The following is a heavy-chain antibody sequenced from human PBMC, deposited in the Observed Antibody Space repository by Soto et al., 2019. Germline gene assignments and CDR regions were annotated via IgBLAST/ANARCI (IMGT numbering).Heavy chain of an antibody. V-gene: IGHV3-21*01. CDR2: ISSSSSYI. Sequence: EVQLVESGGGLVKPGGSLRLSCAASGFTFSSYSMNWVRQAPGKGLEWVSSISSSSSYIYYADSVKGRFTISRDNAKNSLYLQMNSLRAEDTAVYYCARVGWFGELLYVSDYYMDVWGKGTTVTVSS. CDR3: ARVGWFGELLYVSDYYMDV. D-gene: IGHD3-10*01. CDR1: GFTFSSYS. J-gene: IGHJ6*03.